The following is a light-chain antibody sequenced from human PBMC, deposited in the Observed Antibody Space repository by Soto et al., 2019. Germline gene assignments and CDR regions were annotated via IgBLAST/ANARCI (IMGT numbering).Light chain of an antibody. CDR1: QGIVYRDRNTY. CDR2: KVS. J-gene: IGKJ4*01. Sequence: DVVMTQSPLSQPVTFGQPASSTFRASQGIVYRDRNTYLNWFQQRPGKSPRRLIYKVSNRDSGVPDRFSGSGSGTDFTLKISRVEAEDIGIYYCLQDDHRPLSFGGGTKVDIK. CDR3: LQDDHRPLS. V-gene: IGKV2-30*01.